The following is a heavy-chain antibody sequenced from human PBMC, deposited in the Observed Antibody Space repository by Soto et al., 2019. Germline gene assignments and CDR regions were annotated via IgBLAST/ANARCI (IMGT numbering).Heavy chain of an antibody. D-gene: IGHD2-2*01. CDR3: ARLVVPAAPAEES. Sequence: ASVKVSCKASGYTFTSYAMHWVRQAPGQRLEWMGWINAGNGNTKYSQKFQGRVTITRDTSASTAYMELSSLRSEDTAVYYCARLVVPAAPAEESWGQGTLVTVSS. J-gene: IGHJ4*02. CDR1: GYTFTSYA. CDR2: INAGNGNT. V-gene: IGHV1-3*01.